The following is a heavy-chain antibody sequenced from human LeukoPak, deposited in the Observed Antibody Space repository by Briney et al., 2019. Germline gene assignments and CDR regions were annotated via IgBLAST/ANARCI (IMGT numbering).Heavy chain of an antibody. CDR3: ARVGKGDYDSSGHPAFDY. CDR1: GGTFSSYA. J-gene: IGHJ4*02. V-gene: IGHV1-69*06. CDR2: IIPIFGTA. Sequence: GASVKVSCKASGGTFSSYAISWVRQAPGQGLEWMGGIIPIFGTANYAQKFQGRVTITADKSTSTAYMELSSLRSEDTAVYCCARVGKGDYDSSGHPAFDYWGQGTLVTVSS. D-gene: IGHD3-22*01.